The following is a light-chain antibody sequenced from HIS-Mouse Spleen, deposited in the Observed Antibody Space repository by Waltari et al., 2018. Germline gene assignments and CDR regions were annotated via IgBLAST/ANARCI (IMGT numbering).Light chain of an antibody. V-gene: IGLV2-14*03. CDR3: SSYTSSSTLAV. CDR2: DVS. J-gene: IGLJ2*01. CDR1: SSHVGGYNY. Sequence: QSALTQPASVSGSPGQSITIPCTGTSSHVGGYNYVSWYQQHPGKAPKLMIYDVSNRPSGVSNRFSGSKSGNTASLTISGLQAEDEADYYCSSYTSSSTLAVFGGGTKLTVL.